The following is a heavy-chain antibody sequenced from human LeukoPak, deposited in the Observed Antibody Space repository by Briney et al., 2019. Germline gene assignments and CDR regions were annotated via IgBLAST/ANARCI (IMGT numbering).Heavy chain of an antibody. CDR3: ARDDCGDTCYPGGY. CDR2: IKAGNGDT. J-gene: IGHJ4*02. D-gene: IGHD2-21*01. V-gene: IGHV1-3*01. CDR1: GYVFTKYV. Sequence: GASVKASCKASGYVFTKYVVHWVRQAPGQRPDWMGWIKAGNGDTKYSQKFQDRLTITRDTSASTVYMELSSLTSEDTALYYCARDDCGDTCYPGGYWGQGTLVTVSS.